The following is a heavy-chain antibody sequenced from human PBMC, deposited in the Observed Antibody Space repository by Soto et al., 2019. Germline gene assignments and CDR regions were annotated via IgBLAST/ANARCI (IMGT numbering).Heavy chain of an antibody. Sequence: SETLSLTCTVSGGSISSSNWWSWVRQPPGKGLEWIGEIYHSGSTNYNPSLKSRVTISVDTSKNQFSLKLSSVTAADTAVYYCARATRLTGPYFDYWGQGTLVTVSS. D-gene: IGHD3-9*01. CDR3: ARATRLTGPYFDY. V-gene: IGHV4-4*02. CDR1: GGSISSSNW. J-gene: IGHJ4*02. CDR2: IYHSGST.